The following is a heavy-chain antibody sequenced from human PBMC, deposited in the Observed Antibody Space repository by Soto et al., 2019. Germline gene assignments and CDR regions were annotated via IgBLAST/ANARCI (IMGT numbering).Heavy chain of an antibody. Sequence: QVQLVQSGAEEKKPGSSVKVSCKASGGTFSSYPISWVRQAPGQGLEWMGRVIPVLGTTNYARSFQDRVTITADMYTSTAYMGLSSLRSEDTAVYYCARGTNIFIKDTCFAPFDPCGQGTLVTVSS. CDR3: ARGTNIFIKDTCFAPFDP. CDR1: GGTFSSYP. V-gene: IGHV1-69*08. J-gene: IGHJ5*02. CDR2: VIPVLGTT. D-gene: IGHD2-2*01.